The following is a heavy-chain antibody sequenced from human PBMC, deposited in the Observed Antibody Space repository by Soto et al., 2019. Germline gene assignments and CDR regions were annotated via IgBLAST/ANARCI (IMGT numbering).Heavy chain of an antibody. Sequence: GGSLRLSCAASGFTFSSYGMHWVRQAPGKGLEWVAVISYDGSNKYYADSVKGRFTISRDNSKNTLSLQMNSLRAEDTAVYYCAREGGYDFWSAYDFDYWGQGTLVTVSS. V-gene: IGHV3-30*03. CDR2: ISYDGSNK. CDR3: AREGGYDFWSAYDFDY. CDR1: GFTFSSYG. D-gene: IGHD3-3*01. J-gene: IGHJ4*02.